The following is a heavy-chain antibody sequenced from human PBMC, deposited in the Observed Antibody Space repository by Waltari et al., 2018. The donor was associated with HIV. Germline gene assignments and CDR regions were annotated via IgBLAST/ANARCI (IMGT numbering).Heavy chain of an antibody. CDR2: IYYSGST. V-gene: IGHV4-39*01. CDR1: GGSISSSSYY. D-gene: IGHD2-21*02. J-gene: IGHJ4*02. Sequence: QLQLQESGPGLVKPSETLSLTCTVSGGSISSSSYYWGWIRQPPGKGREWIGSIYYSGSTYYNPSLKSRVTISVDTSKNQFSLKLSSVTAADTAVYYCARVHDCGGDCYLDYYFDYWGQGTLVTVSS. CDR3: ARVHDCGGDCYLDYYFDY.